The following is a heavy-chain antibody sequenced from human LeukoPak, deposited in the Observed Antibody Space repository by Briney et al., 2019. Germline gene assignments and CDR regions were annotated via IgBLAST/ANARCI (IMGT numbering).Heavy chain of an antibody. V-gene: IGHV3-9*01. Sequence: PGGSLRLSCAASGFTFDDYAMHWVRQALGKGLDKDSGISWNSGSIGYADSVKGRFTISRDNAKNSLYLQMNSLRAEDTALYYCARASYYYDSSGFDIWGQGTMVTVSS. CDR2: ISWNSGSI. CDR3: ARASYYYDSSGFDI. D-gene: IGHD3-22*01. CDR1: GFTFDDYA. J-gene: IGHJ3*02.